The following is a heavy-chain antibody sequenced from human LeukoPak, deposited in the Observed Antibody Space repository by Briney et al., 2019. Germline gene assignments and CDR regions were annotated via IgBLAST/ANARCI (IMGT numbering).Heavy chain of an antibody. V-gene: IGHV3-23*01. CDR3: AKYGPQDSGSSHFDY. D-gene: IGHD1-26*01. J-gene: IGHJ4*02. CDR1: GFTFSSYA. CDR2: IRDSGSST. Sequence: PGGSLRLSCAASGFTFSSYAMSWVRQAPGKGLEWVSAIRDSGSSTHYADSVKGRFTTSRDNSKNTLFLQMNSLRAEDTAIYYCAKYGPQDSGSSHFDYGGQGALVTVSS.